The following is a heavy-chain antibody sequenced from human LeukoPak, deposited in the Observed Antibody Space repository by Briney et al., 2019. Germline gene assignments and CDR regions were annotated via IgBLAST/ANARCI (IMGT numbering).Heavy chain of an antibody. Sequence: GGSLRLSCAASGFTFSSYWMTWVRQAPGKGLEWVASIKQDGSERNYVDSVKGRFTIPRDNAKNSLYLQMNSLRDEDTAVYYCARTRLSCDCWGQGTLVTVSS. CDR2: IKQDGSER. D-gene: IGHD2/OR15-2a*01. CDR1: GFTFSSYW. CDR3: ARTRLSCDC. J-gene: IGHJ4*02. V-gene: IGHV3-7*01.